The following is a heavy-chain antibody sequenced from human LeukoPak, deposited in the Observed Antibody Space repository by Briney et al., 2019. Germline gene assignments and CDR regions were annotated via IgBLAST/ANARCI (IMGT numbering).Heavy chain of an antibody. CDR1: EFTFSNAW. D-gene: IGHD4-17*01. Sequence: GGSLRLSCAASEFTFSNAWMSWVRQAPGKGLEWVGRIKSKTDGGTTDYAAPVKGRFTISRDDSKNTLYLQMNSLKTEDTAVYYCTRRHDYGDYLNWFDHWGQGTLVTVSS. CDR2: IKSKTDGGTT. CDR3: TRRHDYGDYLNWFDH. V-gene: IGHV3-15*01. J-gene: IGHJ5*02.